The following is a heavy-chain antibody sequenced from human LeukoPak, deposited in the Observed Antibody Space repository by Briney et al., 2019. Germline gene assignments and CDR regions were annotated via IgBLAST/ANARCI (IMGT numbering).Heavy chain of an antibody. Sequence: ASVKVSCKASGYTFTSYGISWVRQAPGQGLEWMGRIIPILGIANYAQKFQGRVTITADKSTSTAYMELSSLRSEDTAVYYCARAPPDSSGYYYSESSDAFDIWGQGTMVTVSS. D-gene: IGHD3-22*01. J-gene: IGHJ3*02. V-gene: IGHV1-69*04. CDR2: IIPILGIA. CDR1: GYTFTSYG. CDR3: ARAPPDSSGYYYSESSDAFDI.